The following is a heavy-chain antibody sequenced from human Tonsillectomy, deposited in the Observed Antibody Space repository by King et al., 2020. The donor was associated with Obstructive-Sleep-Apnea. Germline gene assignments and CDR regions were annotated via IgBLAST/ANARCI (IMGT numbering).Heavy chain of an antibody. CDR1: GFTFSSYS. Sequence: VQLVESGGGLVQPGGSLRLSCAASGFTFSSYSMNWVRQAPGKGLEWVSYISSSSSTIYYADSVKGRFTISRDNAKNSLYLQMNSLRAEDTAVYYCTRLSSSYGNPFDYWGQGTLVTVSS. CDR2: ISSSSSTI. D-gene: IGHD5-18*01. V-gene: IGHV3-48*04. CDR3: TRLSSSYGNPFDY. J-gene: IGHJ4*02.